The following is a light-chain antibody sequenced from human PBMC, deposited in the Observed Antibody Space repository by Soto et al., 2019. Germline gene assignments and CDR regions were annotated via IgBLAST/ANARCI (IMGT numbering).Light chain of an antibody. CDR3: QQYGSSPRT. V-gene: IGKV3-20*01. Sequence: ESVLTQSPGALPLSPGERATLSCGASQSVSSSYLAWYQQKPGQAPRLLIYRASTRATGIPDRFSGSGSGTDFTLTISRLEPEDFAVYYCQQYGSSPRTFGQGTKVDIK. CDR1: QSVSSSY. J-gene: IGKJ1*01. CDR2: RAS.